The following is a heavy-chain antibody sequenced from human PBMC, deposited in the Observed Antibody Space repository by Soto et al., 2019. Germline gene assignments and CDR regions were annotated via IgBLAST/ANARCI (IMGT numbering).Heavy chain of an antibody. CDR1: GFTFSSYS. V-gene: IGHV3-48*01. CDR3: ARDGEVVVAATRYFDY. CDR2: ISSSSSPI. J-gene: IGHJ4*02. D-gene: IGHD2-15*01. Sequence: EVQLVESGGGLVQPGGSLRLSCAASGFTFSSYSMNWVRQAPGKGLVWVSYISSSSSPIYYADSVKGRFTISRDNAKNSLYLRMNSLRAEDTAVYYCARDGEVVVAATRYFDYWGQGTLVTVSS.